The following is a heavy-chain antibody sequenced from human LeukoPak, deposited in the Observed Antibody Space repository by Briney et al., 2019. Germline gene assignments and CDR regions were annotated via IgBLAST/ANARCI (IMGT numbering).Heavy chain of an antibody. D-gene: IGHD4-17*01. CDR2: INHSGYN. J-gene: IGHJ4*02. V-gene: IGHV4-34*01. Sequence: LPETPCVTCAVSGVSFYVYYWSWGPHTPGKGLEWIGEINHSGYNNASPSLKSRGTLSIDTARKQFSLNLRSVTVADAGIYYCTRMTTGHDYWGQGTLVSVSS. CDR1: GVSFYVYY. CDR3: TRMTTGHDY.